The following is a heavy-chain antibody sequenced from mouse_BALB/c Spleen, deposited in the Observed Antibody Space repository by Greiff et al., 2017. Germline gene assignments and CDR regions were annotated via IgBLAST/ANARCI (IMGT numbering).Heavy chain of an antibody. CDR1: GFTFTDYY. J-gene: IGHJ2*01. CDR2: IRNKANGYTT. V-gene: IGHV7-3*02. CDR3: ATNYFDY. Sequence: EVMLVESGGGLVQPGGSLRLSCATSGFTFTDYYMSWVRQPPGKALEWLGFIRNKANGYTTEYSASVKGRFTNSRDNSQSILFLQMNTLRAEDSATYYCATNYFDYWGQGTTLTVSA.